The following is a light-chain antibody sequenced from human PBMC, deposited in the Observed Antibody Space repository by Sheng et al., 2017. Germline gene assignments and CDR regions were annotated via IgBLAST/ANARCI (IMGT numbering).Light chain of an antibody. CDR3: QQYNSYLWT. CDR2: KTS. Sequence: DIQVTQSPSTLSASVGDRVTITCRASQSIGDWLAWYQQKPGKVPKLLIYKTSSLESGVPSRFSGTGSGTEFTLTINSLQSEDFATYYCQQYNSYLWTFGQGTKVEIK. J-gene: IGKJ1*01. CDR1: QSIGDW. V-gene: IGKV1-5*03.